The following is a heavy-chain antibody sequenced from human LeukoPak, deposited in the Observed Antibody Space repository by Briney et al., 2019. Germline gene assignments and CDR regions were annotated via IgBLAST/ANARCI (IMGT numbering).Heavy chain of an antibody. D-gene: IGHD3-3*01. CDR1: GGSISSGDYY. CDR2: IYYSGST. CDR3: ARGPNLRFLEWLPSYGMDV. V-gene: IGHV4-30-4*01. J-gene: IGHJ6*02. Sequence: SQTLSLTCTVSGGSISSGDYYWSWIRQPPGKGLEWIGYIYYSGSTYYNPSLKSRVTISVDTSKNQFSLKLSSVTAADTAVYYCARGPNLRFLEWLPSYGMDVWGPGTTVTVSS.